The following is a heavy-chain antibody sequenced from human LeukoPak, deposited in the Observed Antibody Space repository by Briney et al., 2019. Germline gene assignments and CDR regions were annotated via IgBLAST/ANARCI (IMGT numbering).Heavy chain of an antibody. D-gene: IGHD3-10*01. Sequence: PSETLSLTCTVSGGSISSSSYYWGWIRQPPGKGLEWIGSIYYSGSTYYNPSLKSRVTISVDTSKNQFSLKLSSVTAADTAVYYCARHKSPGTMVRGVIKPSRPYYFDYWGQGTLVTVSS. CDR2: IYYSGST. V-gene: IGHV4-39*01. CDR1: GGSISSSSYY. J-gene: IGHJ4*02. CDR3: ARHKSPGTMVRGVIKPSRPYYFDY.